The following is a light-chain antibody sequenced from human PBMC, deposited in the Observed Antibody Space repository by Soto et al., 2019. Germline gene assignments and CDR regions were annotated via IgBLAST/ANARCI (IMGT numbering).Light chain of an antibody. V-gene: IGLV1-40*01. CDR1: SPNIGAGYD. J-gene: IGLJ1*01. CDR3: QSYASGLSGYV. Sequence: QSVLTQPPSVSGAPRQRVTISCTGSSPNIGAGYDVHWYQQLPGTAPKLLIYGNSNRPSGVPDRFSGSKSGTSASLAITGLQAEDEDEYYCQSYASGLSGYVFVTGTKLTL. CDR2: GNS.